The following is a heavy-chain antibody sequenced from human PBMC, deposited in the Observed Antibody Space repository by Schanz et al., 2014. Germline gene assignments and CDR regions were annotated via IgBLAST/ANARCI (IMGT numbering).Heavy chain of an antibody. V-gene: IGHV3-23*04. Sequence: EVQLVESGGGLVQPGGSLRLSCAASGFIFSNFAMEWVRQAPGKGLEWVSAISGSGGSTYYADSVKGRFTISRDNSKNTLYVQLNSLRAEDTAVYYCAKDPYGSGNHYTYWGRGALVSVSS. CDR3: AKDPYGSGNHYTY. CDR2: ISGSGGST. J-gene: IGHJ4*02. D-gene: IGHD3-10*01. CDR1: GFIFSNFA.